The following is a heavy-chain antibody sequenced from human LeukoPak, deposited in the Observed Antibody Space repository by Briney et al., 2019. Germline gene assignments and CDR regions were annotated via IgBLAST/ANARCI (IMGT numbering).Heavy chain of an antibody. J-gene: IGHJ4*02. CDR2: ISGDGGST. Sequence: TGGSLRLSCAAPGFTFDDYAMHWVRQAPGKGLEWVSLISGDGGSTYYADSVKGRFTISRDNSKNSLYLQMNSLRTEDTALYYCAKVSTGGGYFDYWGQGTLVTVSS. CDR1: GFTFDDYA. V-gene: IGHV3-43*02. D-gene: IGHD1-14*01. CDR3: AKVSTGGGYFDY.